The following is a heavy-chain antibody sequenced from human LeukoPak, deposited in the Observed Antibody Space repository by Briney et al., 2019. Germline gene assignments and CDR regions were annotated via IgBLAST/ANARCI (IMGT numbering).Heavy chain of an antibody. D-gene: IGHD3-10*01. CDR2: ISGSGGST. CDR3: AKSGSGSYYNPDFDC. Sequence: GGSLRLSCAASGFTFSSYAMSWVRQAPGKGLEWVSAISGSGGSTYYADSVKGRFTISRDNSKNTLYLQMNSLRAEDTAVYYCAKSGSGSYYNPDFDCWGQGTLVTVSS. CDR1: GFTFSSYA. V-gene: IGHV3-23*01. J-gene: IGHJ4*02.